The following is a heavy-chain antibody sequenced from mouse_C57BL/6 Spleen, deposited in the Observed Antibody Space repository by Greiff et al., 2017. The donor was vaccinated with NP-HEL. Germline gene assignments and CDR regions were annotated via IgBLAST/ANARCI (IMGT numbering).Heavy chain of an antibody. V-gene: IGHV3-6*01. J-gene: IGHJ4*01. Sequence: EVQLQESGPGLVKPSQSLSLTCSVTGYSITSGYYWNWIRQFPGNKLEWMGYISYDGSNNYNPSLKNRISITRDTSKNQFFLKLNSVTTEDTATYYCAREGGGDYWGQGTSVTVSS. CDR1: GYSITSGYY. CDR2: ISYDGSN. CDR3: AREGGGDY.